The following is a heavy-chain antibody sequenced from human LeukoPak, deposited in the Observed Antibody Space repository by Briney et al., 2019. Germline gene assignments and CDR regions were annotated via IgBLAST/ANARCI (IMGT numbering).Heavy chain of an antibody. CDR2: IIPILGIA. V-gene: IGHV1-69*04. CDR1: GGTFSSYA. J-gene: IGHJ5*02. Sequence: ASVKVSCKASGGTFSSYAISWVRQAPGQGLEWMGRIIPILGIANYAQKFQGRVTITADKSTSTAYMELSSLRSEDTAVYYCARDPSRAWFDPWGQGTLVTVSS. CDR3: ARDPSRAWFDP.